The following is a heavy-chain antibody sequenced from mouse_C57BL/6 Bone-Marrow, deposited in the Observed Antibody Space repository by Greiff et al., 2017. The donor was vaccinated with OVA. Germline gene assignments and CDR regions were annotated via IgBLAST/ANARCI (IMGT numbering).Heavy chain of an antibody. Sequence: VQLQQPGTELVKPGASVKLSCKASGYTFTSYWMHWVKQRPGQGLEWIGNINPSTGGPNSNEKFKSKATLTVDKSSSTAYMQLSSLTSEDSAVYYCARDGFMVTTPPAYWGQGTLVTVSA. J-gene: IGHJ3*01. V-gene: IGHV1-53*01. CDR2: INPSTGGP. CDR3: ARDGFMVTTPPAY. CDR1: GYTFTSYW. D-gene: IGHD2-2*01.